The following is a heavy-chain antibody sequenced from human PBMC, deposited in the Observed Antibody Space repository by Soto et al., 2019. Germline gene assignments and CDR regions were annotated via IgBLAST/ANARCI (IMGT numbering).Heavy chain of an antibody. D-gene: IGHD2-2*01. V-gene: IGHV3-30-3*01. J-gene: IGHJ5*02. CDR3: ARDLGCTSTRCRLNWFDP. CDR2: ISYGGGTK. Sequence: QVQLVESGGSVVQPGRSLRLSCAASGFTFSSYAMHWVRQAPGEGLEWVALISYGGGTKYYADSVKGRFTISRDDSMNTLDMQMNNLSPEDTAAYFCARDLGCTSTRCRLNWFDPWGQGTLVTVSS. CDR1: GFTFSSYA.